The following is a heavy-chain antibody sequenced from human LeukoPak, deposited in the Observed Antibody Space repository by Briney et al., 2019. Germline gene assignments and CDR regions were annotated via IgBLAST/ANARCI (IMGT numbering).Heavy chain of an antibody. D-gene: IGHD2/OR15-2a*01. J-gene: IGHJ6*02. Sequence: SGGSLRLSCTASGFTFGDYAMSWVRQAPGKGLEWVGFIRSKAYGGTTEYAASVKGRFTISRDDSKSIAYLQMNSLKTEDTAVYYCTTFNGDVWGQGTTVTVSS. CDR3: TTFNGDV. V-gene: IGHV3-49*04. CDR1: GFTFGDYA. CDR2: IRSKAYGGTT.